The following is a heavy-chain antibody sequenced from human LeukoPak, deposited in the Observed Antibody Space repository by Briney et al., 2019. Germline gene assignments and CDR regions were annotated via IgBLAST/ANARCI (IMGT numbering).Heavy chain of an antibody. J-gene: IGHJ6*02. Sequence: ASVKVSCKASGYTFTSYAMHWVRQAPGQRLEWMGWINAGNGNTKYSQKFQGRVTITRDTSASTAYMELRSLRSDDTAVYYCARCRRSGPYYYYYYGMDVWGQGTTVTVSS. CDR1: GYTFTSYA. D-gene: IGHD2-15*01. CDR2: INAGNGNT. CDR3: ARCRRSGPYYYYYYGMDV. V-gene: IGHV1-3*01.